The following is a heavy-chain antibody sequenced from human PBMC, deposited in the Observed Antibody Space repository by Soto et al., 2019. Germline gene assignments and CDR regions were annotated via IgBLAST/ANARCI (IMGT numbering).Heavy chain of an antibody. CDR1: GFTFRSYA. CDR2: ISGSGGST. J-gene: IGHJ6*02. D-gene: IGHD1-20*01. V-gene: IGHV3-23*01. CDR3: SITLLAPGRYYSGTDF. Sequence: GGSLRLSCAASGFTFRSYAMSWVRQAPGKGLEWVSAISGSGGSTYYADSVKGRFTISRDNSKNTLYLQMNSLRAEDTAVYYCSITLLAPGRYYSGTDFWGPGTSVSGFS.